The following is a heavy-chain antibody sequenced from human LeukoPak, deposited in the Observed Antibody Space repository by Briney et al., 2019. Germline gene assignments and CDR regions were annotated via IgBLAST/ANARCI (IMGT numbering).Heavy chain of an antibody. CDR3: ARESYYGSGTYFNFDY. CDR2: ISSSGGAT. CDR1: GFTFSDYY. J-gene: IGHJ4*02. V-gene: IGHV3-11*01. D-gene: IGHD3-10*01. Sequence: GGSLRLSCAASGFTFSDYYMSWIRQAPGKGLEWVSYISSSGGATNYGDSVRGRFTISRDNSKNSLYLEMNSLRAEDTAIYYCARESYYGSGTYFNFDYWGQGILVTVSS.